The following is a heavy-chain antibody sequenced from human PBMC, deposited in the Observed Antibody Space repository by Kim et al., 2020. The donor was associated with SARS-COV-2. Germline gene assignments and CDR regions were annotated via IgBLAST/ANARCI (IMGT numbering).Heavy chain of an antibody. Sequence: SETLSLTCSVSGGSITTYYWDWIRQSPGRQLEWIGYIYSSGRAVFNPSLKSRVTMSIDTSKNEFSLSLTSLTAADTAVYFCARERGGATVYFDIWGRGTLVTVSS. CDR2: IYSSGRA. CDR1: GGSITTYY. D-gene: IGHD1-26*01. V-gene: IGHV4-59*01. J-gene: IGHJ4*02. CDR3: ARERGGATVYFDI.